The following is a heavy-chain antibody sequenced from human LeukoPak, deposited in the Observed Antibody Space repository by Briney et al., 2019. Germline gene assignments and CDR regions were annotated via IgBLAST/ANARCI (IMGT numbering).Heavy chain of an antibody. D-gene: IGHD3-10*01. J-gene: IGHJ6*02. Sequence: PSETLSLTCSVSCGPISRYYLSWIRQPPGKGLEWIGYIHDIGSNNYNPSLESRFTMSVDPSKNQFSLKLSCVAAADTAVYYCARHLQYYGTGSYYPYYYYGMDVWGQGSTVTVSS. CDR3: ARHLQYYGTGSYYPYYYYGMDV. CDR1: CGPISRYY. V-gene: IGHV4-59*08. CDR2: IHDIGSN.